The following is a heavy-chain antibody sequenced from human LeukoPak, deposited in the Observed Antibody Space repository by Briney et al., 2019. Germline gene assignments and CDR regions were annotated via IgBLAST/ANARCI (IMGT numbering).Heavy chain of an antibody. CDR3: ARAAAGREYFDY. J-gene: IGHJ4*02. D-gene: IGHD6-13*01. V-gene: IGHV3-11*01. Sequence: PGGSLRLSCAASGFTFSDYYMSWIRQAPGKGVVWVSYISSSGSTIYYADSVEGRFTISRDNAKNSLYLQMNSLRAEDTAVYYCARAAAGREYFDYWGQGTLVTVSS. CDR1: GFTFSDYY. CDR2: ISSSGSTI.